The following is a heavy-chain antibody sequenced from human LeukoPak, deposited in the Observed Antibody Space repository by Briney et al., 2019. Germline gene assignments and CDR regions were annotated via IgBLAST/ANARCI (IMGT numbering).Heavy chain of an antibody. V-gene: IGHV3-11*04. CDR1: GVTFGDYY. CDR3: ARILEGYHYYMDV. J-gene: IGHJ6*03. CDR2: IGTGGSIT. Sequence: PGGSLRLSCAASGVTFGDYYMSWIRQAPGKGLQWVSYIGTGGSITYYADSVKGRFTISRDNAKNSLYLQMNSLRVEDTAVYYCARILEGYHYYMDVWGKGTTVTVSS.